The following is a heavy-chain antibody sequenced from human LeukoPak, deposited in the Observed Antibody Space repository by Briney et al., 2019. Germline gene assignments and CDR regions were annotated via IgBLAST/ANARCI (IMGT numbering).Heavy chain of an antibody. CDR1: GFTFSNYA. CDR2: ISYDGRDK. J-gene: IGHJ4*02. CDR3: ARDEDY. V-gene: IGHV3-30-3*01. Sequence: GGSLRLSCAASGFTFSNYAMHWVRQAPGKGLEWVAFISYDGRDKFHADSVKGRFTISRDNSKNTLYLQMNSLRAEDTAVYYCARDEDYWGQGTLVTVSS.